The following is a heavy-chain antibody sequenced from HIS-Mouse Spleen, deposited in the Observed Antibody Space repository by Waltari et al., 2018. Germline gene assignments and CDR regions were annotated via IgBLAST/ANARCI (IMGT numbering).Heavy chain of an antibody. V-gene: IGHV4-34*01. CDR1: GGSFSGYY. Sequence: QVQLQQWGAGLLKPSETLSLTCAVYGGSFSGYYWSWIRQPPGKGLEWIGEINHSGSTNYNPSLKSRVTISVDTSKNQFSLKLSSVTAADTAVYYCASREPYYFDYWGQGTLVTVSS. CDR2: INHSGST. J-gene: IGHJ4*02. D-gene: IGHD1-1*01. CDR3: ASREPYYFDY.